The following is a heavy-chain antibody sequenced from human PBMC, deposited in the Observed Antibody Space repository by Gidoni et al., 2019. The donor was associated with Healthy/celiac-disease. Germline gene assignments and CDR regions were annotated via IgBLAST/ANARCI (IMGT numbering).Heavy chain of an antibody. Sequence: QGQLQESGPGLVKPSEALSLTGTVSGVSISSYYWSWIRQPPGKVLDLIGYIYYSGSTNYNPSLKSRVTISVETSKNQFSLNLSSVTAADTAVYYCARETSSDSYAFDIWGQGTMVTVSS. CDR2: IYYSGST. D-gene: IGHD3-22*01. CDR1: GVSISSYY. J-gene: IGHJ3*02. CDR3: ARETSSDSYAFDI. V-gene: IGHV4-59*01.